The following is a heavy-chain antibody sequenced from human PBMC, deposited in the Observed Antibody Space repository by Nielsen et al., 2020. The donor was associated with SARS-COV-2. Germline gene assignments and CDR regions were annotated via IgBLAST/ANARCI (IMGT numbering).Heavy chain of an antibody. CDR1: GFSIRNYW. CDR3: VRGGRNSVSFDL. Sequence: GGSLRLSCAASGFSIRNYWMHWVRQAPGKGLVWVSHINYDGSHTTYADSVKGRFTISRDNADNTIYLQMNSLRAEDTAVYYCVRGGRNSVSFDLWGQGTLVTVSS. V-gene: IGHV3-74*03. CDR2: INYDGSHT. D-gene: IGHD5/OR15-5a*01. J-gene: IGHJ4*02.